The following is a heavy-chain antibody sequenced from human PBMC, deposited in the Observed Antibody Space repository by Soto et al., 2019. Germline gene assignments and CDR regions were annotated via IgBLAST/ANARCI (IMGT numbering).Heavy chain of an antibody. CDR2: IWTSGST. V-gene: IGHV3-53*01. CDR1: GFTFSSKD. CDR3: ATRPLLRGAP. J-gene: IGHJ3*01. Sequence: EVQLVESGGGLIQPGGSLRLSCEASGFTFSSKDMNWVRQAPGKGLEWVSLIWTSGSTAYADSVKGRFTISRDNSKSALYLHMSSLRAEDTAVYYCATRPLLRGAPWGQGTMVTVSS. D-gene: IGHD3-16*01.